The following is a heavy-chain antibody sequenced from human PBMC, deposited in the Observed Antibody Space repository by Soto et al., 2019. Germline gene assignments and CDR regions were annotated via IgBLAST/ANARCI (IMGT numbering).Heavy chain of an antibody. CDR2: IRSKANSYAT. CDR3: TRRGEYSSSSYYYYYGMDV. J-gene: IGHJ6*02. D-gene: IGHD6-6*01. V-gene: IGHV3-73*01. CDR1: GFTFSGSA. Sequence: EVQLVESGGGLVQPGGSLKLSCAASGFTFSGSALHWVRQASGIGLEWVGRIRSKANSYATAYAASVKGRFTISRDDSKNTAYLQMNSLKTEDTAVYYCTRRGEYSSSSYYYYYGMDVWGQGTTVTVYS.